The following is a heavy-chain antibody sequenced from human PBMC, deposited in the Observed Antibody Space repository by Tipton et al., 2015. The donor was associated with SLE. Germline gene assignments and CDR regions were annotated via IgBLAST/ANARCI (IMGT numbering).Heavy chain of an antibody. V-gene: IGHV4-39*07. Sequence: TLSLICTVSGDSVGSGTYSWEWIRQPPGRGLEWIGDIYDTGSATYNPSLKSRVTILIDTSKNRFSLKLTSVTAADTAVYYCARQGTHSADFWGQGTLVTVSS. J-gene: IGHJ4*02. CDR2: IYDTGSA. D-gene: IGHD3/OR15-3a*01. CDR3: ARQGTHSADF. CDR1: GDSVGSGTYS.